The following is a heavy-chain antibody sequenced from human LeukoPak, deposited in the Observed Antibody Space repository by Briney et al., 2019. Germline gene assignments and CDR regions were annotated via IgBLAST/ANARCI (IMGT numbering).Heavy chain of an antibody. J-gene: IGHJ4*02. V-gene: IGHV3-23*01. CDR2: ISGSGGST. Sequence: GGSLRLSCAASGFTFSNYAMSWVRQAPGKGLEWVSAISGSGGSTYYADSVKGRFTISRDNSKNTLYLQMNSLRAEDTAVYYCAKRYCSGGSCYDRAAYWGQGTLVTVSS. CDR1: GFTFSNYA. D-gene: IGHD2-15*01. CDR3: AKRYCSGGSCYDRAAY.